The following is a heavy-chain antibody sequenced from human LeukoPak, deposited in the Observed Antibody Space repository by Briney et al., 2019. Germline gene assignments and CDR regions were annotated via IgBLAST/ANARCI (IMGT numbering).Heavy chain of an antibody. D-gene: IGHD6-13*01. CDR2: IYYTGST. Sequence: SETLSLTCTVSGGSISSYYWSWIRQPPGKGLEWIGYIYYTGSTDYNPSLKSRVAISVDTSKNQFSLKLSSVTAADTAVYYCARGSKAAPGTFDYWGQGTLVTVSS. CDR1: GGSISSYY. J-gene: IGHJ4*02. CDR3: ARGSKAAPGTFDY. V-gene: IGHV4-59*01.